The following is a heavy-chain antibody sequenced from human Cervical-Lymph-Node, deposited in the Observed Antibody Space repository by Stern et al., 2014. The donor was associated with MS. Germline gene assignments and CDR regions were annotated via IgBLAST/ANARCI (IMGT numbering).Heavy chain of an antibody. D-gene: IGHD3-16*01. CDR1: GGTFSSYA. J-gene: IGHJ4*02. CDR2: IIPIFGTA. Sequence: QDQLVQSGAEVKKPGSSVKVSCKASGGTFSSYAIRWVRQAPGQGLEWMGGIIPIFGTANYAQKFQGRVTITADESTSTAYMELSSLRSEDTAVYYCARAAMITFGGVSTSEAYWGQGTLVTVSS. V-gene: IGHV1-69*12. CDR3: ARAAMITFGGVSTSEAY.